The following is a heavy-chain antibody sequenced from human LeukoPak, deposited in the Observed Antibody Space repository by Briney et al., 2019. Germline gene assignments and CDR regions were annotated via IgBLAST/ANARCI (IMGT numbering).Heavy chain of an antibody. CDR2: DYYSGSN. D-gene: IGHD2-8*01. Sequence: AETLSLIRTVSSRSISSYYWSWIRQPPGKGLEWIEYDYYSGSNNYTPSLKSRVTISVDTSKNQFSLKLSSVYAADTAVYYCARGVVNCVFDYWGQGTLVTVSS. J-gene: IGHJ4*02. V-gene: IGHV4-59*01. CDR1: SRSISSYY. CDR3: ARGVVNCVFDY.